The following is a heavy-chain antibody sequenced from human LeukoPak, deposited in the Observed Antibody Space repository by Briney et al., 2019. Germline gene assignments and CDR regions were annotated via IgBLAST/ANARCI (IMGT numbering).Heavy chain of an antibody. V-gene: IGHV3-48*03. CDR1: GFTFSSYA. D-gene: IGHD2-21*02. CDR2: MTGGGETI. CDR3: ARERASCGGDCNDY. J-gene: IGHJ4*02. Sequence: PGGSLRLSCAASGFTFSSYAMNWVRQAPGKGLEWVSYMTGGGETIFYANSVKGRFTVSRDNARNSLYLRMNSLRAEDTAVYYCARERASCGGDCNDYWGQGTLVAVSS.